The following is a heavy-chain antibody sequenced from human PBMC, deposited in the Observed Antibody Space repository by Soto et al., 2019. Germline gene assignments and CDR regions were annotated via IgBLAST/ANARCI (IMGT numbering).Heavy chain of an antibody. Sequence: VQLLGSGGGLVQPGGSLRLSCAASGFTFRNFAMSWVRQAPGKGLQWVSAISDTGGNTYYADSVKGRFTISRDNSKNTLYLQMNSRRAEDTAVYYCAHLTNARLWGQGTLVTVSS. CDR1: GFTFRNFA. V-gene: IGHV3-23*01. CDR2: ISDTGGNT. J-gene: IGHJ4*02. CDR3: AHLTNARL. D-gene: IGHD2-2*01.